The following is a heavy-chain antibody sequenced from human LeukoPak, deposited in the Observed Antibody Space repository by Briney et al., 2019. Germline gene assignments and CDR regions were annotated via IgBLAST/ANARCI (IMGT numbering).Heavy chain of an antibody. CDR1: GGSISSGSYY. V-gene: IGHV4-61*02. CDR2: IYTSGST. Sequence: SETLSLTCTVSGGSISSGSYYWSWIRQPAGKGLEWIGRIYTSGSTNYNPSLKSRVTISVDTSKNQFSLKLSSVTAEDTAVYYCATDPNSNPGYYYYMDVWGKGTTVTVSS. CDR3: ATDPNSNPGYYYYMDV. J-gene: IGHJ6*03. D-gene: IGHD1/OR15-1a*01.